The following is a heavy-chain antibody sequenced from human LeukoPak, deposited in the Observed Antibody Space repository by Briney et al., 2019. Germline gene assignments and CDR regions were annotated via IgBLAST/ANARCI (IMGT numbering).Heavy chain of an antibody. CDR1: GYTFTSYG. CDR2: ISANKGNT. J-gene: IGHJ3*02. CDR3: ARPSPNPGGEAFDI. D-gene: IGHD2-8*02. V-gene: IGHV1-18*01. Sequence: ASAKVSCKASGYTFTSYGISWVRQAPGQGLEWMGWISANKGNTDYAQRFQGRVTMTTDTSTSTAYMELRSLRSDDTAVYYCARPSPNPGGEAFDIWGQGTMVTVSS.